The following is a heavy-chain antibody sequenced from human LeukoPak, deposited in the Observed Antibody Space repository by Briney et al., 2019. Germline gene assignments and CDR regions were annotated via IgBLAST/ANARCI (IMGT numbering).Heavy chain of an antibody. D-gene: IGHD2/OR15-2a*01. J-gene: IGHJ4*02. V-gene: IGHV5-51*01. Sequence: GGSLKISCKASGYRFTKNWIGWVRQMPGKGLEWMGIIYPPDSDTRYGREFQGQVTISVDASITTAYLQWSSLKASDTAMYYCARSSTSSPYYFDSWGQGTLVTVSS. CDR2: IYPPDSDT. CDR1: GYRFTKNW. CDR3: ARSSTSSPYYFDS.